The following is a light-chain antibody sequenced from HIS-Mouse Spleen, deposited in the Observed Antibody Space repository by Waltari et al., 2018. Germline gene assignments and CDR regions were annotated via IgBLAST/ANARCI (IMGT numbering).Light chain of an antibody. J-gene: IGLJ1*01. V-gene: IGLV3-19*01. Sequence: SSELTQDPAVSVALGQTVGITCQGDSLRSYYASWYQQKPGQAPVLFILGKNNRPSGIPDRCSGSSSGNTASLTITGAQAEDEADYYCNSRDSSGNHYVFGTGTKVTVL. CDR1: SLRSYY. CDR3: NSRDSSGNHYV. CDR2: GKN.